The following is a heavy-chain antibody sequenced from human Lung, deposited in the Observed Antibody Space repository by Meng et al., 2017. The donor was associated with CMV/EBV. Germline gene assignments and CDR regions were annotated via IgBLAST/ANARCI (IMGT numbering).Heavy chain of an antibody. CDR2: IYTSGTT. D-gene: IGHD6-19*01. V-gene: IGHV4-4*07. CDR1: GGSISSYY. CDR3: ARAEADTGNFDY. J-gene: IGHJ4*02. Sequence: QVARRGAGHGLVMPSGPLSLTCTFSGGSISSYYWSWIRQSAGKGLEWIGRIYTSGTTIYNPSLKSRLTLSLDTSKNQFSLKLNSVTAADTAVYYCARAEADTGNFDYWGQGTLVTVSS.